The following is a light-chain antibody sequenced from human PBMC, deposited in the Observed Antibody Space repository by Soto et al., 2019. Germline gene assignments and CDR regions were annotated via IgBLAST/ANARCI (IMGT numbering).Light chain of an antibody. CDR1: QSVSSY. CDR3: QQRSNGIT. V-gene: IGKV3-11*01. Sequence: EIVLTQSPATLSLSPGERASLSCRASQSVSSYLAWYQQKPGQAPRLLIYDASNRATGIPARFSGSGSGTDFTLTISSLEPEDFGVYYCQQRSNGITFGQGTRLGIK. CDR2: DAS. J-gene: IGKJ5*01.